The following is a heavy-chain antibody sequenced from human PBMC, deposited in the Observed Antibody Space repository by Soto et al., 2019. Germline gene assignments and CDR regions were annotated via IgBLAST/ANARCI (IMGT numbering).Heavy chain of an antibody. J-gene: IGHJ4*02. D-gene: IGHD6-13*01. CDR3: ARFAKEENPKLESWYAFDF. Sequence: VQLQESGPGLVKPSQTLSLTCTVSGGSIRSGSYSWSWVRQQPGKGLEWIGHIYYRGGTSYNPSLESRVAMSVDTSKNEFTLKVNSVTAADTAIYYCARFAKEENPKLESWYAFDFWGRGTLVTVSS. V-gene: IGHV4-31*03. CDR2: IYYRGGT. CDR1: GGSIRSGSYS.